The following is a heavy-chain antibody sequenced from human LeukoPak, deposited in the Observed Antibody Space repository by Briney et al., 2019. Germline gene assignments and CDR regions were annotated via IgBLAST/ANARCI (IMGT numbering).Heavy chain of an antibody. CDR1: GGTFSSYA. J-gene: IGHJ4*02. CDR2: ISAYNGNT. V-gene: IGHV1-18*01. D-gene: IGHD6-19*01. CDR3: ARGKTIRVADPFDY. Sequence: GASVKVSCKASGGTFSSYAISWVRQAPGQGLEWMGWISAYNGNTNYAQKLQGRVTMTTDTSTNTVYMDLRSLRSDDTAVYYCARGKTIRVADPFDYWGQGTLVTVSS.